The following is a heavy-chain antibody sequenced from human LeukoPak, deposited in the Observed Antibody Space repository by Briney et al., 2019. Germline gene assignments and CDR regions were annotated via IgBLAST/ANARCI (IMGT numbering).Heavy chain of an antibody. Sequence: GGSLRLSCVASGFTFSNYWMQWVRQVPGKGLVWVSRLNGDGTNIIYADSVKGRFTISRDNAENTLYLQMNSLRAEDTAVYYCAKRSRRLTVVRGVPREDVWGQGTSVTVSS. D-gene: IGHD3-10*01. J-gene: IGHJ6*02. V-gene: IGHV3-74*01. CDR2: LNGDGTNI. CDR3: AKRSRRLTVVRGVPREDV. CDR1: GFTFSNYW.